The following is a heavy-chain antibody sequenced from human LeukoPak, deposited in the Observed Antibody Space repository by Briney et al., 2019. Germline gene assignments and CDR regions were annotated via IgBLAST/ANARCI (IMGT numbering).Heavy chain of an antibody. CDR3: ASSRSAYDFLTGYSSDTNWFDP. V-gene: IGHV4-31*03. CDR2: IFYTGAT. Sequence: PSETLSLTSTVSGGSITSGGYYWSWIRQYPGKGLEWIGYIFYTGATHYNPSLKSRVFISMDMSKNQFSLKLSSVTAADTAVYYCASSRSAYDFLTGYSSDTNWFDPWGQGTLVTVSS. CDR1: GGSITSGGYY. D-gene: IGHD3-9*01. J-gene: IGHJ5*02.